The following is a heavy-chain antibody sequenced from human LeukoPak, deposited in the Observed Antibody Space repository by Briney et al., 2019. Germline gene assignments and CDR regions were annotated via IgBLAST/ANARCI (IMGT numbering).Heavy chain of an antibody. CDR3: AKDITMVRGVIAPFGY. J-gene: IGHJ4*02. Sequence: GGSLRLSFAASGFTFDDYAMHWVRQAPGKGLEWVSLISGDGGSTYYADSVKGRFTISRDNSKNSLYLQMNSLRTEDTALYYCAKDITMVRGVIAPFGYWGQGTLVTVSS. CDR1: GFTFDDYA. D-gene: IGHD3-10*01. CDR2: ISGDGGST. V-gene: IGHV3-43*02.